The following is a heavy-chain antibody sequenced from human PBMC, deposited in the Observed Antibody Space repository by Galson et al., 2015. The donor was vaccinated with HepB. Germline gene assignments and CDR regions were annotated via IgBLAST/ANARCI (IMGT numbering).Heavy chain of an antibody. CDR1: GFTFSSYA. CDR2: ISYDGSNK. D-gene: IGHD6-6*01. CDR3: ARDGPIAARFPYYYYGMDV. V-gene: IGHV3-30-3*01. J-gene: IGHJ6*02. Sequence: SLRLSCAASGFTFSSYAMHWVRQAPGKGLEWVAVISYDGSNKYYADSVKGRFTISRDNSKSTLYLQMNSLRAEDTAVYYCARDGPIAARFPYYYYGMDVWGQGTTVTVSS.